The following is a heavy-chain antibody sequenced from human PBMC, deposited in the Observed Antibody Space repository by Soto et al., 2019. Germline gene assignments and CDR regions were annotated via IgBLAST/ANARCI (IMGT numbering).Heavy chain of an antibody. CDR2: IFSSDEK. J-gene: IGHJ6*02. V-gene: IGHV2-26*01. CDR1: GFSFSNATMG. CDR3: ARALKDFWSGYHMVDGLDV. Sequence: QVTVKESGPVLVKPTETLTLTCTVSGFSFSNATMGVSWIRQPPGKALEWLAHIFSSDEKSYSTSQKSRLIISKDTSTSQVVLTMTNMDPVDTATYYCARALKDFWSGYHMVDGLDVWGQGTTVTVSS. D-gene: IGHD3-3*01.